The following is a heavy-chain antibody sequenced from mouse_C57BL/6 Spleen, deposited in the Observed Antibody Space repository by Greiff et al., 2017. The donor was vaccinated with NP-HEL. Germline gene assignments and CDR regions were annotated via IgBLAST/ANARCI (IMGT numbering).Heavy chain of an antibody. V-gene: IGHV1-61*01. Sequence: QVQLQQPGAELVRPGSSVKLSCKASGYTFTSYWMDWVKQRPGQGLEWIGKIYPSDSETHYNQKFKDKATLTVDKSSSTAYMQLSSLTSEDSAVYYCAREGAYSPYYFDYWGQGTTLTVSS. D-gene: IGHD2-10*01. J-gene: IGHJ2*01. CDR3: AREGAYSPYYFDY. CDR1: GYTFTSYW. CDR2: IYPSDSET.